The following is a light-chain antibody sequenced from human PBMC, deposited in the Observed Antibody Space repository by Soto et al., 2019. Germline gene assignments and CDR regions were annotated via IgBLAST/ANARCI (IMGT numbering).Light chain of an antibody. CDR1: QSISRW. CDR2: DAS. V-gene: IGKV1-5*01. CDR3: QQYSSYSG. Sequence: LQMTHSHSTLSASVGDRVTFTCRASQSISRWLAWYQQKPGKAPKLLIYDASNLESGVPSRFSGRGSGTEFTLTISSLQPDDFATYYCQQYSSYSGFGQGTKVDIK. J-gene: IGKJ1*01.